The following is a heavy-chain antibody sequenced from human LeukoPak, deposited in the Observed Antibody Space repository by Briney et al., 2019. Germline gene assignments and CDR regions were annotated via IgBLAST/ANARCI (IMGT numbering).Heavy chain of an antibody. CDR2: ISGSGGDT. V-gene: IGHV3-23*01. J-gene: IGHJ5*02. CDR1: GFTFSSYA. Sequence: GGSLRLSCAASGFTFSSYAMSWVRQAPGKGLEWVAAISGSGGDTYYPYSVKGRFTISRDNSKNTLYLQMSSLRAEDTAVYYCAKLGEKYASGNQTNWFDPWGQGTLVTVSS. D-gene: IGHD3-10*01. CDR3: AKLGEKYASGNQTNWFDP.